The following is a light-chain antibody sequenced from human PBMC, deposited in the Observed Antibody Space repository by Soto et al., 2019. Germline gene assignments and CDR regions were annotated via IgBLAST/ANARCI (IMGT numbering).Light chain of an antibody. V-gene: IGLV1-40*01. Sequence: QSVLTQPPSVSGAPGQRVTISCTGSSSNIGAGYDVHWYQQLPGTAPKLLIYGNSNRPSGVPDRFSGSKSGTSASLAITGLQAEDEADYYCQSYDSSLNGSDVVFDGGTQLTVL. J-gene: IGLJ2*01. CDR1: SSNIGAGYD. CDR2: GNS. CDR3: QSYDSSLNGSDVV.